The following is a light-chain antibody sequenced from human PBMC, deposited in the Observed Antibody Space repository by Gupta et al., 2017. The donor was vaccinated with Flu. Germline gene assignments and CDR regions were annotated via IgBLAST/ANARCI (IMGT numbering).Light chain of an antibody. CDR3: QQYYSIPRT. Sequence: SLGERATFNCKSSQSVLYSSNNKNYLAWYQQKPGQPPKLLISWASTRESGVPDRFSGSGSGTDFTLTISSLQAEDVAVYYCQQYYSIPRTFGQGTKLEIK. V-gene: IGKV4-1*01. J-gene: IGKJ2*01. CDR1: QSVLYSSNNKNY. CDR2: WAS.